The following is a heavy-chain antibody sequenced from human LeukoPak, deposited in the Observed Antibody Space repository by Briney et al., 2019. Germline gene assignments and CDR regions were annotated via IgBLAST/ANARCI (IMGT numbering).Heavy chain of an antibody. Sequence: PSETLSLTCAVYGGSFSGYYWSWIRHPPGKGLEWIGEINHSGSTNYNSSLKSRVTISVDTSKNQFSLKLSSVTAADTAVYYCARGGITMVRGATKRHWFDPWGQGTLVTVSS. J-gene: IGHJ5*02. CDR2: INHSGST. CDR3: ARGGITMVRGATKRHWFDP. CDR1: GGSFSGYY. V-gene: IGHV4-34*01. D-gene: IGHD3-10*01.